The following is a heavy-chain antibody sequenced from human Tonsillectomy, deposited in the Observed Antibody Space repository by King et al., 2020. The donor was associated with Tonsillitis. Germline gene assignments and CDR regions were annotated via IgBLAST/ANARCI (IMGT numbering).Heavy chain of an antibody. V-gene: IGHV3-49*03. D-gene: IGHD1-26*01. CDR1: GFTFGDYA. CDR3: TRGGLVGAKSY. Sequence: VQLVESGGGLVQPGRSLRLSCTTSGFTFGDYAMSWFRQAPGKRLEWVGFIRSKAYGGTADYAASVNGRFTISRDDSKSIAYLQMNSLKTEDTAVYYCTRGGLVGAKSYWGQGTLVTVSS. J-gene: IGHJ4*02. CDR2: IRSKAYGGTA.